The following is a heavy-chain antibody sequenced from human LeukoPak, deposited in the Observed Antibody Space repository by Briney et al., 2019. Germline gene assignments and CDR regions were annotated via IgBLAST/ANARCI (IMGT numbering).Heavy chain of an antibody. CDR2: IFYSGST. CDR3: ARARLSIVRGITNFDY. V-gene: IGHV4-39*01. J-gene: IGHJ4*02. CDR1: GGSISTANYY. Sequence: SETLSLTCTVSGGSISTANYYWGWVRQPPGKGLEWIGNIFYSGSTYYSPPLKSRLTISLDTSRNQFSLMLNSVTAADTALYFCARARLSIVRGITNFDYWGQGTVVTVSS. D-gene: IGHD3-10*01.